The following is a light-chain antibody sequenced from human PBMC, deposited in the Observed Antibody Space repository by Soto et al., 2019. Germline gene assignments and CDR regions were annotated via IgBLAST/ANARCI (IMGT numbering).Light chain of an antibody. CDR1: SSNIGARYD. CDR2: GNI. V-gene: IGLV1-40*01. CDR3: QSYDSSLSGSTV. Sequence: QPVLTQPPSVSGAPGQRVTISCTGSSSNIGARYDVHWYQQLPGTAPKLLIYGNINRPSGVPDRFSGSKSGTSASLAITGLQAEDEADYYCQSYDSSLSGSTVFGGGTQLTVL. J-gene: IGLJ2*01.